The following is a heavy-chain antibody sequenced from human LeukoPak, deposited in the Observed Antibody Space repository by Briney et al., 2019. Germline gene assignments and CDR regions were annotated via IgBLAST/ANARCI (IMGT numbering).Heavy chain of an antibody. J-gene: IGHJ1*01. CDR2: IYYSGST. V-gene: IGHV4-39*01. CDR3: ARVVASSGYYYGYFQH. D-gene: IGHD3-22*01. Sequence: SETLSLTCTVSGASISSSNYYWGWIRQPPGKGLEWIGSIYYSGSTYYNPSLKSRVTISVDTSKSQFSLKLTSVTAADTAVYYCARVVASSGYYYGYFQHWGQGTLVTVSS. CDR1: GASISSSNYY.